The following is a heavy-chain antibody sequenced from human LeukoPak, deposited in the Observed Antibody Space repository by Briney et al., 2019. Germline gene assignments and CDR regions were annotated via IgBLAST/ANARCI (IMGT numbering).Heavy chain of an antibody. CDR1: GFTFSSYA. J-gene: IGHJ5*02. D-gene: IGHD3-22*01. CDR3: AARRHYYDSSAYYFDP. V-gene: IGHV3-23*01. Sequence: GGSLRLSCAASGFTFSSYAMSWVRQAPGKGLEWVSAISGSGGSTYYADSVKGRFTISRDNSKNTLYLQMNSLRAEDTAVYYCAARRHYYDSSAYYFDPWGQGTLVTVSS. CDR2: ISGSGGST.